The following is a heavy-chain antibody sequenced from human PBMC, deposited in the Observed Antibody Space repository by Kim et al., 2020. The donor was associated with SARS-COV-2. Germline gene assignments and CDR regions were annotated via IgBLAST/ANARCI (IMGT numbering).Heavy chain of an antibody. Sequence: GGSLRLSCAASGFTSDDYAMHWVRQAPGKGLEWVSGISWNSGNIGYADSVKGRFIISRDNAKNSLYLQMNSLRAEDTALYYCAKEGRDTAMETTNYYYGMDVWGQGTTVTVSS. CDR2: ISWNSGNI. CDR1: GFTSDDYA. D-gene: IGHD5-18*01. CDR3: AKEGRDTAMETTNYYYGMDV. V-gene: IGHV3-9*02. J-gene: IGHJ6*02.